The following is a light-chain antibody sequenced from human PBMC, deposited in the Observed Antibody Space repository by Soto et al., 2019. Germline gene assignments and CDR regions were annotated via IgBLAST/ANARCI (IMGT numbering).Light chain of an antibody. CDR1: QSVSSY. CDR2: DAS. Sequence: IVLTQSPATLSLSPGERATLSWRASQSVSSYLAWYQQKPGQAPTLLIYDASNRATGIPARFSGSGSGTDFTLTISSLPPEDFAVYYCQQRSNWLTFGGGTKVDIK. J-gene: IGKJ4*01. CDR3: QQRSNWLT. V-gene: IGKV3-11*01.